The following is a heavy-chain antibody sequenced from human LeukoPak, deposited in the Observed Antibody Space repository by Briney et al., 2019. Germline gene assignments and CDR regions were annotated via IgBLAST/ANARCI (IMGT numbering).Heavy chain of an antibody. Sequence: GGSLRLSCTGSGFTFSNYVMNWVRQAPGKGLDWVASIAYDGSNENYAESVKGRFTISRDNSKDTLYLQLNSLRAEDTAVYYCARPSGSVTIFGVVDYFDHWGQGSLVTVSS. V-gene: IGHV3-30*19. D-gene: IGHD3-3*01. CDR2: IAYDGSNE. CDR1: GFTFSNYV. CDR3: ARPSGSVTIFGVVDYFDH. J-gene: IGHJ4*02.